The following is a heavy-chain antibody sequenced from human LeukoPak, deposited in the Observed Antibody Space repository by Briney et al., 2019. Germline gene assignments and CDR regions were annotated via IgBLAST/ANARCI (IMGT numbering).Heavy chain of an antibody. Sequence: GGSLRLSCVASGFSFNNYRMTWVRQAPGKGLEWVANIKQDGSEKYYVDSVKGRFTISRDNAKNSLYLQMNSLRAEDTAVYYCARDVGDYWGQGTLVTISS. CDR3: ARDVGDY. J-gene: IGHJ4*02. CDR2: IKQDGSEK. V-gene: IGHV3-7*01. CDR1: GFSFNNYR.